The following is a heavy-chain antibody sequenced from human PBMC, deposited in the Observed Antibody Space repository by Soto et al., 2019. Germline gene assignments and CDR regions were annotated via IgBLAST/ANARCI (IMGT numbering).Heavy chain of an antibody. D-gene: IGHD3-10*01. CDR2: IYYSGS. Sequence: SETLSLTCTVSGGSISSGGYYWSWIRQPPGKGLEWIGYIYYSGSNYKPSLKSRLTISIDTSKNQFSLKLSSVTAADTAVYYCARAAYGSGSYPWGQGTLVTVSS. CDR1: GGSISSGGYY. J-gene: IGHJ5*02. CDR3: ARAAYGSGSYP. V-gene: IGHV4-30-4*01.